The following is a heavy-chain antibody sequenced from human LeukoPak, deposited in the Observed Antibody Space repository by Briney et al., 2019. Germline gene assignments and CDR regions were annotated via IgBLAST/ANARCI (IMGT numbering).Heavy chain of an antibody. CDR2: ISGSGGST. Sequence: GGSLRLSCAASGFTFSSYSMNWVRQAPGKGLEWVSAISGSGGSTYYADSVKGRFTISRDNSKNTLYLQMNSLRAEDTAVYYCAKDPVGYDSSGYYYLVDYWGQGTLVTVSS. CDR1: GFTFSSYS. J-gene: IGHJ4*02. CDR3: AKDPVGYDSSGYYYLVDY. V-gene: IGHV3-23*01. D-gene: IGHD3-22*01.